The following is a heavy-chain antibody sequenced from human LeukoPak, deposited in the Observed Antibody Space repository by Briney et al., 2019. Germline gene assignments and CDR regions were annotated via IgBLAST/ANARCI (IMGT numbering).Heavy chain of an antibody. CDR3: AKTASSQEFHY. V-gene: IGHV3-23*01. CDR2: ISGSGDNI. J-gene: IGHJ4*02. D-gene: IGHD6-6*01. CDR1: GFTFYNYA. Sequence: GGSLRLSCAASGFTFYNYAMGWVRQAPGKGLDWVSAISGSGDNIKYADSVKGRFTISRDNSKNTLYLEMNSLRVEDTAVYYCAKTASSQEFHYWGQGTLVTVSS.